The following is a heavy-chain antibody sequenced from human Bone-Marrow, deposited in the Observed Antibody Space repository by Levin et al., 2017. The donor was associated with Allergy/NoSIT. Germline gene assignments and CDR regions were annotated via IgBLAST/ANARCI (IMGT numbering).Heavy chain of an antibody. J-gene: IGHJ6*02. V-gene: IGHV3-33*01. Sequence: PGGSLRLSCAASGFTFRIFGMHWVRQAPGKGLTWVAFIWNDGTNKYYADSVEGRFTISRDNSKNTLSLQMNSLGAEDAVVYYCAREGYNDYRVPYYAMDLWGQGTTVSVSS. D-gene: IGHD3-16*01. CDR2: IWNDGTNK. CDR1: GFTFRIFG. CDR3: AREGYNDYRVPYYAMDL.